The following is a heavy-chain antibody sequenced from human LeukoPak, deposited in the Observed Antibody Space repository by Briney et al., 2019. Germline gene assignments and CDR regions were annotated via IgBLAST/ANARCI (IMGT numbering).Heavy chain of an antibody. CDR3: TRDVVVVAATPDNWFDP. D-gene: IGHD2-15*01. CDR2: IRSKAYGGTT. J-gene: IGHJ5*02. V-gene: IGHV3-49*04. CDR1: GFTFSSYG. Sequence: TGGSLRLSCAASGFTFSSYGMHWVRQAPGKGLEWVGFIRSKAYGGTTEYAASVKGRFTISRDDSKSIAYLQMNSLKTEDTAVYYCTRDVVVVAATPDNWFDPWGQGTLVTVSS.